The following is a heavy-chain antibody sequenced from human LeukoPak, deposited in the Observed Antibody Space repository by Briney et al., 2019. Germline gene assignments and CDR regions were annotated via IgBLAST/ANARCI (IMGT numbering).Heavy chain of an antibody. J-gene: IGHJ4*02. V-gene: IGHV4-39*07. D-gene: IGHD3-10*01. CDR3: ARENMVRGVID. Sequence: SETLSLTCTVSNGSISSSNYYWGWIRQPPGKGLEWIGNICYSGNTYYNPSLKSRVTISVDTSKNQFSLKLSSVTAADTAVYYCARENMVRGVIDWGQGTLVTVSS. CDR2: ICYSGNT. CDR1: NGSISSSNYY.